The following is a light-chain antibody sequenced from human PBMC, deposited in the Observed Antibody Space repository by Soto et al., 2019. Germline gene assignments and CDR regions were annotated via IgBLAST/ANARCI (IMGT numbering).Light chain of an antibody. CDR2: DAS. CDR3: QQRSNWPLLWT. Sequence: EIVLTQSPATLSLSPGERATLSCRASQSVSSYLAWYQQKPGQAPRLLIYDASNRATGIPARFSGSGSGTDFTLTISSLEPEDFAVYYCQQRSNWPLLWTFGHGTKVEIK. V-gene: IGKV3-11*01. J-gene: IGKJ1*01. CDR1: QSVSSY.